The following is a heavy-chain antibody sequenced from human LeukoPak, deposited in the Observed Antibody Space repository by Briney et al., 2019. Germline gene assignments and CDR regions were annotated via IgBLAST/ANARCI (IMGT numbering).Heavy chain of an antibody. CDR2: IYTSGST. J-gene: IGHJ5*02. CDR3: TRDTGTTGEVKFDH. V-gene: IGHV4-4*07. CDR1: GNSSGDYY. D-gene: IGHD4-17*01. Sequence: SETLSLTCTVSGNSSGDYYWSWIRQPAGKGLEWIGRIYTSGSTTYNPSLKSRVTMSVDTSKSQFSLNLMSVTAADTAVYYCTRDTGTTGEVKFDHWGQGTLVTVSS.